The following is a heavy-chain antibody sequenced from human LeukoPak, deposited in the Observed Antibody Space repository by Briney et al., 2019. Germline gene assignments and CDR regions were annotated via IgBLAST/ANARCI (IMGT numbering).Heavy chain of an antibody. CDR2: ISAYNGNT. CDR3: ARDTVARGFDY. Sequence: ASVKVSCKASGYTFTSYGISWVRQAPGQGLEWMGWISAYNGNTNYAQNLQDRVTMTTDTSTSTAYMELRSLRSDDTAVYYCARDTVARGFDYWGQGTLVTVSS. D-gene: IGHD2-8*02. J-gene: IGHJ4*02. V-gene: IGHV1-18*01. CDR1: GYTFTSYG.